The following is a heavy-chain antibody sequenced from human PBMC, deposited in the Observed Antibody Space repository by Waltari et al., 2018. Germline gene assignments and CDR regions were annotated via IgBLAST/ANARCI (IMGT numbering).Heavy chain of an antibody. D-gene: IGHD3-9*01. CDR2: IYYSGST. J-gene: IGHJ4*02. Sequence: QLQLQESGPGLVKPSETLSLTCTVSGGSISSSSYYWGWLRQPPGKGLEWIGSIYYSGSTYYNPSLKSRVTISVDTSKNQFSLKLSSVTAADTAVYYCARDSVLRYFDWLDYWGQGTLVTVSS. CDR1: GGSISSSSYY. CDR3: ARDSVLRYFDWLDY. V-gene: IGHV4-39*07.